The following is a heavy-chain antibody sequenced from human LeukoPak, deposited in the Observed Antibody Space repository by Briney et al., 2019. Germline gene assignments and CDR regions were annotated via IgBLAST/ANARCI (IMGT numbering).Heavy chain of an antibody. D-gene: IGHD4-11*01. Sequence: QSGGSLRPSCGASGFTFSNYIMSWVRQGPGRGLEWISGIRGNTGKTYYADSVKGRFSISRDNSKNTLYLQMDRLRAEDTAVYYCAKGAGETTVEVSAAGVFQYWGQGTLVTVSS. CDR1: GFTFSNYI. V-gene: IGHV3-23*01. CDR2: IRGNTGKT. CDR3: AKGAGETTVEVSAAGVFQY. J-gene: IGHJ4*02.